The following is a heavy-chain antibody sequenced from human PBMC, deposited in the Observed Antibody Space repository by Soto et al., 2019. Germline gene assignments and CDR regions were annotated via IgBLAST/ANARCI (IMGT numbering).Heavy chain of an antibody. CDR2: IYHSGST. CDR1: GGSSSSGGYS. J-gene: IGHJ4*02. Sequence: QLQLQESGSGLVKPSQTLSLTCAVSGGSSSSGGYSWSWIRRPPGKGLEWIGSIYHSGSTNYNPSLKSRITISVDRSRNQFSLKLSSVTAADTAVYYCARLVDDFASGNGVYYFDSWGQGTLVTVSS. CDR3: ARLVDDFASGNGVYYFDS. D-gene: IGHD3-10*01. V-gene: IGHV4-30-2*01.